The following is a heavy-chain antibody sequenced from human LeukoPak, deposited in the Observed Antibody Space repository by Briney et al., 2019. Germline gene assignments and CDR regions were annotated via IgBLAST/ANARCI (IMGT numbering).Heavy chain of an antibody. Sequence: PGGSLRLSRAASGFTFSSYWMSWVRQAPGKGLEWVANIKQDGSEKYYVDSVKGRFTISRDNSKNTLYLQMNSLKTEDTALYYCARQMATILDGILDYWGQGTLVTVSS. CDR3: ARQMATILDGILDY. CDR2: IKQDGSEK. CDR1: GFTFSSYW. D-gene: IGHD5-24*01. J-gene: IGHJ4*02. V-gene: IGHV3-7*01.